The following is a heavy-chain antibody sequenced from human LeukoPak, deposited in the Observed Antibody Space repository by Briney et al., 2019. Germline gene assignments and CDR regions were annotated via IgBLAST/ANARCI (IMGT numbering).Heavy chain of an antibody. J-gene: IGHJ4*02. CDR2: ISSSSSSI. D-gene: IGHD6-6*01. CDR1: GFTFSNYG. Sequence: PGGSLRLSCAASGFTFSNYGMDWVRQAPGKGLEWVSSISSSSSSIYYADSVKGRFTISRDNAKNSLFLQMNSLRAEDTAVYYCARGGAARPDYWGQGTLVTVSS. CDR3: ARGGAARPDY. V-gene: IGHV3-48*01.